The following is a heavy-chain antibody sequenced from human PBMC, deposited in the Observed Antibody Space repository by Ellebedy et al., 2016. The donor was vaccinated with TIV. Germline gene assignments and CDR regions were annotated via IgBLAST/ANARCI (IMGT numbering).Heavy chain of an antibody. V-gene: IGHV4-59*01. CDR2: IYYSGST. D-gene: IGHD6-19*01. CDR3: ARGGTVAGTEWFDP. CDR1: GGSISSYY. J-gene: IGHJ5*02. Sequence: SETLSLXXTVSGGSISSYYWSWIRQPPGKGLEWIGYIYYSGSTNYNPSLKSRVAISVDTSKNQFPLKLSSVTAADTAVYYCARGGTVAGTEWFDPWGQGTLVTASS.